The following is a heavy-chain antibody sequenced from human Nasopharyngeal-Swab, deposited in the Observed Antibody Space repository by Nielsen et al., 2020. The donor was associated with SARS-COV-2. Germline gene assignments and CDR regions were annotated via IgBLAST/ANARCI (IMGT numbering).Heavy chain of an antibody. J-gene: IGHJ4*02. V-gene: IGHV4-31*02. D-gene: IGHD2-15*01. Sequence: PGKGLEWIGYIYYSGSTYYNPSLKSRVTISVDTSKNQFSLKLSSVTAADTAVYYCAGFPYCSGGSCSNDYWGQGTLGTVSS. CDR2: IYYSGST. CDR3: AGFPYCSGGSCSNDY.